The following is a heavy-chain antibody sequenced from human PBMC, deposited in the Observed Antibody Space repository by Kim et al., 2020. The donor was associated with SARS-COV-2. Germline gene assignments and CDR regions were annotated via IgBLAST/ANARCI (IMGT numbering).Heavy chain of an antibody. Sequence: GGSLRLSCAASGFTFSSDAMSWGRQAPGKGLALVSAISGSVGSTYNANSVKGRFTISRDNSKTTLYLQMNSLRAEDTAVYYCSKDGVGATMVDFDYWGQGTLVTVSS. CDR3: SKDGVGATMVDFDY. V-gene: IGHV3-23*01. CDR2: ISGSVGST. D-gene: IGHD1-26*01. J-gene: IGHJ4*02. CDR1: GFTFSSDA.